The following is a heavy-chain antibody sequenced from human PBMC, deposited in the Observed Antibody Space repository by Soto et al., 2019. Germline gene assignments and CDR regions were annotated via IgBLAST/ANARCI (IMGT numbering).Heavy chain of an antibody. D-gene: IGHD1-26*01. V-gene: IGHV3-23*01. CDR3: ASRGSGSYYDY. J-gene: IGHJ4*02. CDR1: GFTFSSYA. Sequence: EVQLLESGGGLVQPGGSLRLSCAASGFTFSSYAMRWVRQAPGKGLEWVSAISGSGGSTYYADSVKGRFTISRDNSKNSLNLQMNSLRAEDTAVYYCASRGSGSYYDYWVQGTLVTVSS. CDR2: ISGSGGST.